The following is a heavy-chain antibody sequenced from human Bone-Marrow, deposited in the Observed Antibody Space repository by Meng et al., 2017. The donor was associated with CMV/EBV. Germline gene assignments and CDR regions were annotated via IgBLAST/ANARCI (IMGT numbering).Heavy chain of an antibody. Sequence: GESLKISCAASGFTFSSYAVHWVRQAPGKGLEWVAVLSHDGGNKYYADSVRGRFTISRDNSKNTLSLQVNSLRAEDTSVYYCARSRGAGTSCYFDYWGQGTLVTVSS. D-gene: IGHD2-2*01. CDR2: LSHDGGNK. CDR3: ARSRGAGTSCYFDY. CDR1: GFTFSSYA. J-gene: IGHJ4*02. V-gene: IGHV3-30*04.